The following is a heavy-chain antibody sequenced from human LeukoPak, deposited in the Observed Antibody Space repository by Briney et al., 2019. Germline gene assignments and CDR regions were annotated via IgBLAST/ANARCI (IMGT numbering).Heavy chain of an antibody. Sequence: ASVKVSCKASGGTFSSYAISWVRQAPGQGLEWMGGIIPIFGTASYAQKFQGRVTITADESTSTAYMELSSLRSEDTAVYYCARSPAGAAAGTYYFDYWGQGTLVTVSS. V-gene: IGHV1-69*13. CDR3: ARSPAGAAAGTYYFDY. CDR1: GGTFSSYA. J-gene: IGHJ4*02. CDR2: IIPIFGTA. D-gene: IGHD6-13*01.